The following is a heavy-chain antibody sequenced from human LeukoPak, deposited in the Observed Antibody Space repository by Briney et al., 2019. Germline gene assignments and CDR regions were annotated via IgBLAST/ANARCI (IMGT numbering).Heavy chain of an antibody. CDR2: ITGSGGST. J-gene: IGHJ4*02. CDR1: GFTFSGSG. D-gene: IGHD5-18*01. CDR3: ARGRNTGRQFYFDY. V-gene: IGHV3-23*01. Sequence: GGSLRLSCAASGFTFSGSGTGWVRQAPGKGLECVSPITGSGGSTSYTDSVKGRFTISRDNSKNTLYLQMNSLRAEDTAVYYCARGRNTGRQFYFDYWGQGTLVTVAS.